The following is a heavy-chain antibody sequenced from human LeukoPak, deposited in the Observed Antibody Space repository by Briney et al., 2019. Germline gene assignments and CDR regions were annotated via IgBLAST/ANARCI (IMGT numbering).Heavy chain of an antibody. CDR1: GGPISSYY. V-gene: IGHV4-59*01. D-gene: IGHD1-1*01. Sequence: TSSETLSLTCTVSGGPISSYYWSWIRQPPGKGLEWIGYIYYSGSTHYNPSLKSRLTISGDTSQNKFALQLSSVPAAHHAAAYCARDQTGTTWNDAFDIWGQGTMVTVSS. CDR3: ARDQTGTTWNDAFDI. CDR2: IYYSGST. J-gene: IGHJ3*02.